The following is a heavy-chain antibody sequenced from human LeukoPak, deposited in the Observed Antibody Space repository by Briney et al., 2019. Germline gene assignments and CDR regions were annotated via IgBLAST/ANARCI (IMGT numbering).Heavy chain of an antibody. J-gene: IGHJ6*02. CDR3: AKDLYYYDSSGYSPTYYYYGMDV. CDR2: VSWNGGSI. D-gene: IGHD3-22*01. V-gene: IGHV3-9*01. Sequence: GGSLRLSCAASGFTFDDYAMHWVRQAPGKGLEWVSGVSWNGGSIGYADSVKGRFTVSRDNAKNSLYLQMNSLRAEDTALYYCAKDLYYYDSSGYSPTYYYYGMDVWGQGTTVTVSS. CDR1: GFTFDDYA.